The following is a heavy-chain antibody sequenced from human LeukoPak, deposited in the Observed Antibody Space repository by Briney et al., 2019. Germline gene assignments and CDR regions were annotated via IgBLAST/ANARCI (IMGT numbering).Heavy chain of an antibody. CDR3: ARTGRYCSSTSCYALDY. CDR2: ISAYNGNT. CDR1: GYTFTSNG. D-gene: IGHD2-2*01. Sequence: ASLKVSCKASGYTFTSNGISWVRQAPGQGLEWRGWISAYNGNTNYAQKLQGRVTMTTDTSTSTAYMELRSLRSDDTAVYYCARTGRYCSSTSCYALDYWGQGTLVTVSS. J-gene: IGHJ4*02. V-gene: IGHV1-18*01.